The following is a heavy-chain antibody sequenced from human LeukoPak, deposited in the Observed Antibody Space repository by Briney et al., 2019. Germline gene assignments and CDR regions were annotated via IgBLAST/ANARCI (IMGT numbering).Heavy chain of an antibody. Sequence: PSETLSLTCAVYGGSFSGYYWSWIRQPPGKGLEWIGEINHSGSTNYNPSLKSRVTISVDTSKNQFSLKLSSVTAADTAVYYCARSTVVNNLDYWGQGTLVTVS. D-gene: IGHD2-21*01. CDR1: GGSFSGYY. J-gene: IGHJ4*02. CDR2: INHSGST. V-gene: IGHV4-34*01. CDR3: ARSTVVNNLDY.